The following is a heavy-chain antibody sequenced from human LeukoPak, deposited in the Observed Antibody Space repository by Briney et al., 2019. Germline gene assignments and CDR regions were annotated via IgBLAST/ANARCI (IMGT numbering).Heavy chain of an antibody. J-gene: IGHJ4*02. V-gene: IGHV1-24*01. Sequence: ASVKVSCKVSGYTLTELSMHWVRQAPGKGLEWVGGFDPEDGETIYAQKFQGRVTMTEDTSTDTAYMELSSLRPEDTAVYYCATGKWFGELLPFDYWGQGTLVTVSS. CDR1: GYTLTELS. CDR3: ATGKWFGELLPFDY. CDR2: FDPEDGET. D-gene: IGHD3-10*01.